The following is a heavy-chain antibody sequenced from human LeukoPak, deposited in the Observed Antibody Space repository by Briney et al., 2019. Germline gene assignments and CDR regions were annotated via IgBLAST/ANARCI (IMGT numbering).Heavy chain of an antibody. V-gene: IGHV1-69*13. CDR2: IIPIFGTA. CDR3: ARDGSTTVTSSYYFDY. D-gene: IGHD4-17*01. CDR1: GGTFSSYA. Sequence: ASVTVSCKASGGTFSSYAISWVRQAPGQGLEWMGGIIPIFGTANYAQKFQGRVTITADESTSTAYMELSSLRSEDTAVYYCARDGSTTVTSSYYFDYWGQGTLVTVSS. J-gene: IGHJ4*02.